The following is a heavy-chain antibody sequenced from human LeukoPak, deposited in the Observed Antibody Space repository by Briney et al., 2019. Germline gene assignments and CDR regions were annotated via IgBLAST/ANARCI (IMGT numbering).Heavy chain of an antibody. J-gene: IGHJ4*02. V-gene: IGHV3-23*01. CDR3: AKDPRMITVTHFDY. Sequence: GGSLRLSCAASGFTFSSYAMSWVRQAPGKGLEWVSAISGSGGTTYYADSVKGRFTISRDNSKNTLYLQMNSLRAEDTAVYYCAKDPRMITVTHFDYWGQGTLVTVSS. CDR1: GFTFSSYA. D-gene: IGHD4-17*01. CDR2: ISGSGGTT.